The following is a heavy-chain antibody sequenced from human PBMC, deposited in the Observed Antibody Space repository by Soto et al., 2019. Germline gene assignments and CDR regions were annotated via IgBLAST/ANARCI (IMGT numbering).Heavy chain of an antibody. V-gene: IGHV1-18*01. CDR1: GYTFTSYG. J-gene: IGHJ3*02. Sequence: QVQLVQSGAEVKKPGASVKVSCKASGYTFTSYGISWVRQAPGQGLEWMGWISAYNGNTNYAQKLQGRVTMTTDTSTSTAYMELRSLRSDDTAVYYCARDSFGDSSGYYVDAFDTWGQGTMVTVSS. CDR2: ISAYNGNT. CDR3: ARDSFGDSSGYYVDAFDT. D-gene: IGHD3-22*01.